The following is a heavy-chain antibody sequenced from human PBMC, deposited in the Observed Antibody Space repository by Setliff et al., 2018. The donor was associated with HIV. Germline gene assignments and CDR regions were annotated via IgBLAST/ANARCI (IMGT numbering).Heavy chain of an antibody. CDR2: IYTSGST. CDR3: ARQGGYDFWSGYYPYYYGMDV. J-gene: IGHJ6*02. D-gene: IGHD3-3*01. V-gene: IGHV4-4*09. CDR1: GGSISSYY. Sequence: SETLSLTCTVSGGSISSYYWSWIRQPPGKGLEWIGYIYTSGSTNYNPSLKSRVTISVDTSKNQFYLKLSSVTAADTAVYYCARQGGYDFWSGYYPYYYGMDVWGQGTTVTVSS.